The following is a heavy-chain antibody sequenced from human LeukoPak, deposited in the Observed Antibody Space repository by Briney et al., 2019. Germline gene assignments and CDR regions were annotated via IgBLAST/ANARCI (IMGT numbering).Heavy chain of an antibody. CDR3: ARGIVGATHFDY. CDR2: IYYSGST. CDR1: GGSISSYY. J-gene: IGHJ4*02. D-gene: IGHD1-26*01. Sequence: SETLSLTCTVSGGSISSYYWSWIRQPPGKGLEWIGYIYYSGSTNYNPSLKSRVTISVDTSKNQFSLKLSSVAAADTAVYYCARGIVGATHFDYWGQGTLVTVSS. V-gene: IGHV4-59*01.